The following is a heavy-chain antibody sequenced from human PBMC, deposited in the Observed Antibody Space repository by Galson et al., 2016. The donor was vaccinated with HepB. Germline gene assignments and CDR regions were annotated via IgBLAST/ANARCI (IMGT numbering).Heavy chain of an antibody. D-gene: IGHD1-26*01. CDR3: ARLVGGYFDY. J-gene: IGHJ4*02. CDR1: GFTFSRYG. V-gene: IGHV3-23*01. Sequence: SLRLSCAASGFTFSRYGMHWVRQAPGKGLEWVSGISGSGGSTFYADSVKGRFTISRDDSKNMLYVQMNSLRADDTALYYGARLVGGYFDYWGQGALVTVSS. CDR2: ISGSGGST.